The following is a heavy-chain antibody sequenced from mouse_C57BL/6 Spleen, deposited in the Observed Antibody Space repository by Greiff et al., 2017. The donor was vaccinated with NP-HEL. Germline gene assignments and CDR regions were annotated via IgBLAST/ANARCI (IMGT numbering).Heavy chain of an antibody. CDR2: IYPGSGST. J-gene: IGHJ4*01. CDR1: GYTFTSYW. D-gene: IGHD2-5*01. V-gene: IGHV1-55*01. CDR3: ARGSNYVALYAMDY. Sequence: QVQLQQSGAELVKPGASVKMSCKASGYTFTSYWITWVKQRPGQGLEWIGDIYPGSGSTNYNEKFKSKATLTVDTSSSTAYMQLSSLTSEDSAVYYCARGSNYVALYAMDYWGQGTSVTVSS.